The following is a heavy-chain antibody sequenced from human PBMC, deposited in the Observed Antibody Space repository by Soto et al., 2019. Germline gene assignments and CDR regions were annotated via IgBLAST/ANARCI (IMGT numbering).Heavy chain of an antibody. CDR2: INPNSGGT. V-gene: IGHV1-2*02. Sequence: ASVKVSCKASGYTFTGYYMHWVRQAAGQGVAGMGWINPNSGGTNYAQKFQGRVTMTRDTSISTAYMELSRLRSDDTAVYYCARNPNLIAAAGTSFDYWGQGTLVTVSS. D-gene: IGHD6-13*01. CDR3: ARNPNLIAAAGTSFDY. CDR1: GYTFTGYY. J-gene: IGHJ4*02.